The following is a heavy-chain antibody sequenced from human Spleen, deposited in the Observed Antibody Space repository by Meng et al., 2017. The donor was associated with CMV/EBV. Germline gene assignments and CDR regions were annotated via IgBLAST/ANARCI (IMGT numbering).Heavy chain of an antibody. CDR3: ALQQQGMALYALLIF. CDR2: IRYDGSNK. J-gene: IGHJ4*02. Sequence: GGSLRLSCAASGFTFSSYGMHWVRQAPGKGLEWVAFIRYDGSNKYYADSVKGRFTISRDNSKNTLYLQMNSLRADDTAVYYCALQQQGMALYALLIFWGQGTLVTVSS. D-gene: IGHD1/OR15-1a*01. CDR1: GFTFSSYG. V-gene: IGHV3-30*02.